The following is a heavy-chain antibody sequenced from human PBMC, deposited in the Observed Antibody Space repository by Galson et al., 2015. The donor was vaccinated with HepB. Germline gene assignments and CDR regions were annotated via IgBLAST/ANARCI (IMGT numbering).Heavy chain of an antibody. CDR2: IIPIFGTA. D-gene: IGHD2-2*02. CDR1: GGTFSSYA. V-gene: IGHV1-69*13. CDR3: ARVTVVPAAIPAYYYYMDV. J-gene: IGHJ6*03. Sequence: SVKVSCKASGGTFSSYAISWVRQAPGQGLEWMGGIIPIFGTANYAQKFQGRVTITADESTSTAYMELSSLRSEDTAVYYCARVTVVPAAIPAYYYYMDVWGKGTTVTVSS.